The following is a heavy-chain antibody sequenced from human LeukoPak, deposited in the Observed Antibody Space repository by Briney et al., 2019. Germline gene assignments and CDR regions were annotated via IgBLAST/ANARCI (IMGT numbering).Heavy chain of an antibody. CDR3: ASTTVTTGRTYYYYGMDV. Sequence: ASAKVSCKASGYTFTGYYMHWVRQAPGQGLEWMGWINPNSGGTNYAQKFQGRVTMTRDTSISTAYMELSRLRSDDTAVYYCASTTVTTGRTYYYYGMDVWGQGTTVTVSS. J-gene: IGHJ6*02. CDR1: GYTFTGYY. CDR2: INPNSGGT. D-gene: IGHD4-17*01. V-gene: IGHV1-2*02.